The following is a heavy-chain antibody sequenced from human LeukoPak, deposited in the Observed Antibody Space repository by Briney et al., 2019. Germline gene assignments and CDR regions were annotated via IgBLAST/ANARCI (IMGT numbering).Heavy chain of an antibody. CDR1: GGSISNYY. J-gene: IGHJ3*02. V-gene: IGHV4-59*01. D-gene: IGHD3-22*01. Sequence: SETLSLTCTVSGGSISNYYWSWIRQPPGKGLEWIGYIYYRGSTNYNPSLKSRVTISVDTSKNHFSLKLSSVTAADTALYYCAGSTSAYYFSAFDIWGQGTVVTVSS. CDR2: IYYRGST. CDR3: AGSTSAYYFSAFDI.